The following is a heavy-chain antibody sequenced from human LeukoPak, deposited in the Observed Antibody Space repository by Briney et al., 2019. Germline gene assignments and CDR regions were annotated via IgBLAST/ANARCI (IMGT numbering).Heavy chain of an antibody. CDR2: ISSSSSTV. D-gene: IGHD1-26*01. V-gene: IGHV3-48*01. CDR1: GFIFSDYS. Sequence: GGSLRLSCSASGFIFSDYSMNWVRQAPGKGLEWVSFISSSSSTVYYADSVKGRFTISRDYANNSLFLQMNGLTAEDTAVYYCARGEDAIVGVPGPNYWGQGTLVSVSS. CDR3: ARGEDAIVGVPGPNY. J-gene: IGHJ4*02.